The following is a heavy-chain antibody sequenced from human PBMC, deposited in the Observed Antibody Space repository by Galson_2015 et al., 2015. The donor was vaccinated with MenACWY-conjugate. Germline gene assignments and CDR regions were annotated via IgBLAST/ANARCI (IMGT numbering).Heavy chain of an antibody. D-gene: IGHD6-19*01. V-gene: IGHV3-30*18. CDR3: AKGGAAGGWYSFDY. J-gene: IGHJ4*02. CDR2: ISYDGSQK. Sequence: SLRLSCAASGFTFSNYAMSWVRQAPGRGLEWVVVISYDGSQKYYEDSVKGRFTSSRDNSKNTLYLQMSSLRGEDTAVYYCAKGGAAGGWYSFDYWGQGTRVTVSS. CDR1: GFTFSNYA.